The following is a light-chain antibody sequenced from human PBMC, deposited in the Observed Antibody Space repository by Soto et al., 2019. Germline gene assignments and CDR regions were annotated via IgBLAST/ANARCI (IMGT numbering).Light chain of an antibody. CDR1: DIVSTN. V-gene: IGKV3-15*01. CDR3: QQYNTWPRT. CDR2: GAS. Sequence: EIVMAQSPATLSLPPGERSTLSFRSSDIVSTNFAWYQQRPGQAPRLLFYGASIRATAVPARFTASGSGTEFTLTISSLQSEDFAVYYCQQYNTWPRTFGQGTKVDNK. J-gene: IGKJ1*01.